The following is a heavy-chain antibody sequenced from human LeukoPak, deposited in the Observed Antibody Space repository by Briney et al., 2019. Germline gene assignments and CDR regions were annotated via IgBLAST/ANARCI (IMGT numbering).Heavy chain of an antibody. CDR2: ISYDGSNK. V-gene: IGHV3-30*04. J-gene: IGHJ3*02. Sequence: QPGRSLRLSCAASGFTFSSYAMHWVRQAPGKGLEWVAVISYDGSNKYYADSVKGRFTISRDNSKNTLYLQMNSLRAEDTAVYYCARGDGSIYYDSSGYYYYHDAFDIWGQGTMVTVSS. D-gene: IGHD3-22*01. CDR3: ARGDGSIYYDSSGYYYYHDAFDI. CDR1: GFTFSSYA.